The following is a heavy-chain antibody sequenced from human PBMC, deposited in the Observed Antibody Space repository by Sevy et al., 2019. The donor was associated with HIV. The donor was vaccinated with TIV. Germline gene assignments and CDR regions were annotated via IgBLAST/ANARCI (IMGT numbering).Heavy chain of an antibody. CDR1: GFTFRSYW. Sequence: GGSLRLSCAASGFTFRSYWMHWVLQAPGKGLVWVSRINADGTTTTYVYSVEGRFTISRDNAKNTLYLQMNSLRVEDTAVYYCARGSHTTNWAQWFDPWGQGTLVTVSS. J-gene: IGHJ5*02. CDR2: INADGTTT. CDR3: ARGSHTTNWAQWFDP. V-gene: IGHV3-74*01. D-gene: IGHD1-1*01.